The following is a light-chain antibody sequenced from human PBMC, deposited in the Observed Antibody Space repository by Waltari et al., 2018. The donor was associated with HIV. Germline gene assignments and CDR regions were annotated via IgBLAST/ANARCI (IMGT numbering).Light chain of an antibody. CDR2: SAS. CDR1: QDISTW. Sequence: DIQMTQSPSSVSASVGDRVTISCRASQDISTWLAWYQQKPGKAPKLLILSASSLQRGVPARFSCNGAGTDFTLTISSLQPEDFATYTCQQASSLPLTFGGGTSVEIK. CDR3: QQASSLPLT. J-gene: IGKJ4*01. V-gene: IGKV1-12*01.